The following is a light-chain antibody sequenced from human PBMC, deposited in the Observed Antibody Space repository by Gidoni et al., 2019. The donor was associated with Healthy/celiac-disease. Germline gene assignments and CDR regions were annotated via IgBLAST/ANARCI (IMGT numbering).Light chain of an antibody. CDR1: QIISSY. CDR2: AAS. V-gene: IGKV1-39*01. CDR3: QQSYSTRWT. J-gene: IGKJ1*01. Sequence: DIQMTQSPSSLSESVGDSVTITCRASQIISSYLNWNQQKPGKAPKLLIYAASSLQSGVPSRFSGSGSGTDFTLTISSLQPEDFATYYCQQSYSTRWTFGQGTKVEIK.